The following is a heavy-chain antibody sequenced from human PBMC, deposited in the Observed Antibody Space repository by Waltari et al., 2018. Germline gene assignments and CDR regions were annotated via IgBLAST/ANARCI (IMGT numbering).Heavy chain of an antibody. CDR2: INHSGST. V-gene: IGHV4-34*01. D-gene: IGHD6-19*01. CDR1: VGSLRGYF. J-gene: IGHJ3*02. CDR3: ARPLVAVAGWDAFDI. Sequence: QVQLQQWGAGLLKPQETLPLTCAVYVGSLRGYFWSWSRQTPGKGLEWIGGINHSGSTNYNPSLKSRVTISVDTSKSQFSLKLSAVTAADTAVYYCARPLVAVAGWDAFDIWGQGTMVTVSS.